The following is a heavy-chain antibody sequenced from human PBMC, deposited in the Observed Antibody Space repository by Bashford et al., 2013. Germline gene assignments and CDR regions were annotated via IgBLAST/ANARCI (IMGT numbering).Heavy chain of an antibody. Sequence: ESLKISCKASGYTFTNHWIAWVRQMPGKGLEWMGFIYPRDSNIRYSPSFQGQVTISADQSINTAYLQWSSLKASDTAMYYCARHIVPGNQNGMDVWGQGTTVTVSS. CDR1: GYTFTNHW. CDR2: IYPRDSNI. V-gene: IGHV5-51*01. D-gene: IGHD1-26*01. J-gene: IGHJ6*02. CDR3: ARHIVPGNQNGMDV.